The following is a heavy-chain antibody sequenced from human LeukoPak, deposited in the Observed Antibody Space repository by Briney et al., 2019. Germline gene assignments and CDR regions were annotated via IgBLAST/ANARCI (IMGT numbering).Heavy chain of an antibody. J-gene: IGHJ6*03. CDR2: QYYSGAT. CDR1: GGSLSPYY. Sequence: SETLSLTCSVSGGSLSPYYWNWIRQPPGKGLEWIGYQYYSGATDYNPSLKSRVTISVDRSKNQFSLKLTSVTAADTAVYYCARLSVIVGAALEYYYYYMDVWGQGTTVTVSS. CDR3: ARLSVIVGAALEYYYYYMDV. D-gene: IGHD1-26*01. V-gene: IGHV4-59*12.